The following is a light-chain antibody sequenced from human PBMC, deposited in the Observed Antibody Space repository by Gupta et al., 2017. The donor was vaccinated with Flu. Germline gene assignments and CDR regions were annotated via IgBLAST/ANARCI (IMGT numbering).Light chain of an antibody. V-gene: IGKV3-15*01. Sequence: EIVMTQSPATLSLSPGERATLSCRASQSVSSTLAWYQQTPGQAPRLLIYDASNRATGLPARISGRWSATYFPLTISLRPSEDFLVYCCQQYNDWPCTFGQGTKVEIK. J-gene: IGKJ1*01. CDR2: DAS. CDR3: QQYNDWPCT. CDR1: QSVSST.